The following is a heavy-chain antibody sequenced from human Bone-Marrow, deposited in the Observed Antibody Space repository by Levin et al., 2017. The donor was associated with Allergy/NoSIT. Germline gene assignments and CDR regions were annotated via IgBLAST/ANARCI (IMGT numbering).Heavy chain of an antibody. CDR1: GFTFTTYA. V-gene: IGHV3-23*01. Sequence: GGSLRLSCAASGFTFTTYAMSWVRQAPGKGLEWVSSISRSGLSTYSADSVKGRFTISRDNSKNTLYLQMNSLRVEDTALYYCAKEIAAPGIYYYGLDVWGQGTTVTVSS. CDR2: ISRSGLST. CDR3: AKEIAAPGIYYYGLDV. J-gene: IGHJ6*02. D-gene: IGHD6-13*01.